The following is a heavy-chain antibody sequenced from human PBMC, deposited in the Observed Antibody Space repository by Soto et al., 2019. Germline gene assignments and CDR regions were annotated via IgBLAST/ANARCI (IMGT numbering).Heavy chain of an antibody. V-gene: IGHV4-31*03. J-gene: IGHJ4*02. Sequence: SEPLSLTCTVSGGSISSGGYYWSWIRQHPGKGLEWIGYIYYSGSTYYNPSLESRVTISVDTSKNQFSLKLSSVTAADTAVYYCARVHWVHYYDDSSGYYFDYWGQGILVTVSS. CDR1: GGSISSGGYY. CDR2: IYYSGST. CDR3: ARVHWVHYYDDSSGYYFDY. D-gene: IGHD3-22*01.